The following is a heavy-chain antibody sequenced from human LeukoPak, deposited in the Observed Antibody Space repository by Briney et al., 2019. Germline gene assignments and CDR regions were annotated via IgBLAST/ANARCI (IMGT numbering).Heavy chain of an antibody. D-gene: IGHD3-16*01. CDR3: ARQDRFLGVPDNYYYYGMDV. J-gene: IGHJ6*02. V-gene: IGHV4-39*01. Sequence: SETLSLTCTVSGGSISTSSYYWGWIRQPPGKGLECIGSIYYSGSTYYDPSLKSRVTISVDTSKNQFSLNLTSVTAADTAVYYCARQDRFLGVPDNYYYYGMDVWGQGTTVTVSS. CDR1: GGSISTSSYY. CDR2: IYYSGST.